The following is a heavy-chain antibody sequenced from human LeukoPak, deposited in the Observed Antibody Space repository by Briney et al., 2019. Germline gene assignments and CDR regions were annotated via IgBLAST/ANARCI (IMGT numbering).Heavy chain of an antibody. J-gene: IGHJ4*02. V-gene: IGHV4-59*01. D-gene: IGHD3/OR15-3a*01. CDR1: GGSINAYY. CDR2: IYYNGDT. CDR3: ARAGDYDFWTERH. Sequence: SETLSLTCTVSGGSINAYYWNWIRQPPGKGLEWIGYIYYNGDTNCNPSLKSRVTISVDTSKSQFSLKLTSVTTADTAVYYCARAGDYDFWTERHWGQGTLVTVSS.